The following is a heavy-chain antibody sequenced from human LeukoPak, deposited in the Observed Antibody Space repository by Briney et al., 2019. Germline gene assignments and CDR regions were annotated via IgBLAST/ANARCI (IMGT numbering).Heavy chain of an antibody. CDR2: IKQDGCEK. V-gene: IGHV3-7*01. J-gene: IGHJ4*02. CDR1: GFTFSTHW. Sequence: GGPLRLSCAASGFTFSTHWMSWLREATGKGLVCVANIKQDGCEKYCVDPVNGRFNISRENAKISLYLQMNSRRAEDTVMYYSARDPAGNDYWGQGALVTVSS. CDR3: ARDPAGNDY. D-gene: IGHD6-13*01.